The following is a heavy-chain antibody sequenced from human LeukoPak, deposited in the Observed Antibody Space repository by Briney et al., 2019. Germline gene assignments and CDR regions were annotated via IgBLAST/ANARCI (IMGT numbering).Heavy chain of an antibody. V-gene: IGHV5-51*01. Sequence: GESLKISCKGSGYTFTTYWMGWVRQMPGKGLEWMGIIYPGDSDTIYSPSFQGHVTISADKSINTAYLQWNSLEASDTAMYYCARGPSRRTTIFDYWGQGTLVTVSS. CDR2: IYPGDSDT. CDR1: GYTFTTYW. CDR3: ARGPSRRTTIFDY. J-gene: IGHJ4*02. D-gene: IGHD5-12*01.